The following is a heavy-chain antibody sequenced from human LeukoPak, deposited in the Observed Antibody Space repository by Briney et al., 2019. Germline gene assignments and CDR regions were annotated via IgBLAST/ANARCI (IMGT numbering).Heavy chain of an antibody. CDR1: GFTFSSYA. Sequence: SGGSLRLSCAASGFTFSSYAMSWVRQAPGKGLEWVANIKQDGSEKYYVDSVKGRFTISRDNAKNSLYLQMNSLRAEDTSVYYCARWYNSNWFDPWGQGTLVTVSS. J-gene: IGHJ5*02. D-gene: IGHD6-19*01. V-gene: IGHV3-7*01. CDR3: ARWYNSNWFDP. CDR2: IKQDGSEK.